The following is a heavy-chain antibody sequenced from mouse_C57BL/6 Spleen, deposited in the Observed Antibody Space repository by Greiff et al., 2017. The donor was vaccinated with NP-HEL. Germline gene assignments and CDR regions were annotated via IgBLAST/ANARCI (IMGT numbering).Heavy chain of an antibody. CDR2: ISSGSSTI. CDR1: GFTFSDYG. D-gene: IGHD2-1*01. V-gene: IGHV5-17*01. J-gene: IGHJ3*01. CDR3: ARPEDYYAPCFAY. Sequence: EVKVEESGGGLVKPGGSLKLSCAASGFTFSDYGMHWVRQAPEKGLEWVAYISSGSSTIYYADTVKGRFTISRDNAKNTLFLQMTSLRSEDTAMYYGARPEDYYAPCFAYWGQGTLVTVSA.